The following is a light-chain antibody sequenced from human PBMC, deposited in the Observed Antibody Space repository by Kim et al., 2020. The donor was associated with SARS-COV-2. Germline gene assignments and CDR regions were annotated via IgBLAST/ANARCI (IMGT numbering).Light chain of an antibody. J-gene: IGKJ4*01. CDR1: QEIGNY. Sequence: ASVGDRVTITCRANQEIGNYLAWYQQKPGKAPKLLISAASTLHSGVPSRFSGSGTGTEFTLTISSLQPEDVAIYYCQKYKSAPLTFGGGTKVDIK. CDR3: QKYKSAPLT. CDR2: AAS. V-gene: IGKV1-27*01.